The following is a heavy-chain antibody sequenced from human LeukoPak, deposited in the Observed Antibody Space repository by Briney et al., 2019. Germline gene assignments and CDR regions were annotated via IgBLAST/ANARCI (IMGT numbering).Heavy chain of an antibody. CDR1: GGSISSSSYY. Sequence: SETLSLTCPVSGGSISSSSYYWSWIRQPPGKGLEWIGFIYYSGSTNYNPSLKSRVTISVDTSKNQFSLKLSSVTAADTAVYYCAREYYYDSSGYYYRAYAFDIWGQGTMVTVSS. V-gene: IGHV4-61*01. J-gene: IGHJ3*02. CDR2: IYYSGST. D-gene: IGHD3-22*01. CDR3: AREYYYDSSGYYYRAYAFDI.